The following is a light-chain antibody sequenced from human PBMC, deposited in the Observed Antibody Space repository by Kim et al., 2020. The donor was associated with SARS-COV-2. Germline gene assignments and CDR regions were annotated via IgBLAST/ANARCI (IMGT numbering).Light chain of an antibody. CDR2: NDG. CDR3: QVWDTSSDHVI. CDR1: NIRGKN. Sequence: APGQTATIICDGSNIRGKNVHWYQQRPGQAPVLVIYNDGDRPAGIPERISGSNSGNTATLTLSRVEAGDEADYYCQVWDTSSDHVIFGGGTQLTVL. V-gene: IGLV3-21*02. J-gene: IGLJ2*01.